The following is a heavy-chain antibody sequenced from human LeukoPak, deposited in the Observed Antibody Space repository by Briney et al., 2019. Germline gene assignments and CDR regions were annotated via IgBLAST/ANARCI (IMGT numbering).Heavy chain of an antibody. J-gene: IGHJ4*02. Sequence: RPGGSLRLSCAASGFAFDDYGMSWVRQAPGKGLEWVSGINWNGGSIGYADSVKGRFTISRDNAKNSLYLQINSLRAEDTALFYCAKPPGRSKNWHWEFESWGQGTMVTVSS. CDR3: AKPPGRSKNWHWEFES. D-gene: IGHD1-7*01. CDR1: GFAFDDYG. CDR2: INWNGGSI. V-gene: IGHV3-20*04.